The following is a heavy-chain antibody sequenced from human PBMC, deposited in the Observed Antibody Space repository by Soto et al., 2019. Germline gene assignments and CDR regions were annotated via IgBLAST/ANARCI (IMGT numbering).Heavy chain of an antibody. V-gene: IGHV1-18*04. CDR2: ISAYNGNT. D-gene: IGHD1-7*01. CDR1: GYTFTSYG. Sequence: ASVKVSCKASGYTFTSYGISWVRQAPGQGLEWMGWISAYNGNTNYAQKLQGRVTMTTDTSTSTAYMELRSLRSDDTAVYYCARALELTYYYYGMDVWGQGTTVTVSS. CDR3: ARALELTYYYYGMDV. J-gene: IGHJ6*02.